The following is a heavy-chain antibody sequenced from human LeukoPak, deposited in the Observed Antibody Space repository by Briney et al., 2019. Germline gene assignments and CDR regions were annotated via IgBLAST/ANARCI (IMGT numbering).Heavy chain of an antibody. V-gene: IGHV3-43D*03. CDR3: AKDMAAYYYASGNIDY. Sequence: PGGSLRLSCAASGFTFDDYAMHWVRQAPGKGLEWVSLISWDGDGTYYADSVKGRFSISRDNSKNSLYLQMNSLRAEDTALYYCAKDMAAYYYASGNIDYWGQGTLVTVSS. CDR2: ISWDGDGT. CDR1: GFTFDDYA. D-gene: IGHD3-10*01. J-gene: IGHJ4*02.